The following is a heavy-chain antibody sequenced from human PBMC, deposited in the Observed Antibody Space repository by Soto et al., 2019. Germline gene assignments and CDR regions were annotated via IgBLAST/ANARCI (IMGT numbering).Heavy chain of an antibody. V-gene: IGHV2-5*01. CDR1: GFSLSTSGVG. Sequence: QITLKESGPPLVKPTQTLTLTCTFSGFSLSTSGVGVGWIRQPPGKALEWLAVIHWNDDNYYSPSLRSRLTITKDTSKTQVVFTMTNMDPVDTATYYCAHRRVASGMDVWGQGTTVTVSS. J-gene: IGHJ6*02. CDR3: AHRRVASGMDV. CDR2: IHWNDDN.